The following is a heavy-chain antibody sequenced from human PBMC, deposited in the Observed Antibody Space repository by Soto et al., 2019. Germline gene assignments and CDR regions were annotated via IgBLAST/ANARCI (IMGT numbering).Heavy chain of an antibody. CDR2: IYWDDDE. Sequence: QITLKESGPTLVKPTQTLTLTCTFSGFSLSTSGVGVGWIRQPPGKALEWLAVIYWDDDERYSPSLKSSLTINKDTSKNQVVLTMTNVDPVDTATYYCAHGVGSGNSAYFQHWGQGTLVTVSS. J-gene: IGHJ1*01. V-gene: IGHV2-5*02. D-gene: IGHD3-3*01. CDR1: GFSLSTSGVG. CDR3: AHGVGSGNSAYFQH.